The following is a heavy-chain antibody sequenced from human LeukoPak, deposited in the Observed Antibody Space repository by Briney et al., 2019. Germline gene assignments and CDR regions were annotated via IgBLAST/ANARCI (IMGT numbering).Heavy chain of an antibody. CDR3: ARDYYDSSGYYRFDY. CDR2: ISSSSSYI. D-gene: IGHD3-22*01. CDR1: GFTFSSYS. V-gene: IGHV3-21*01. J-gene: IGHJ4*02. Sequence: PGGSVRLSCAASGFTFSSYSMNWVRQAPGQGLEWVSSISSSSSYIYYADSVKGRFTISRDNAKNSLYLKMNSLRAEDTAVYYCARDYYDSSGYYRFDYWGQGTLVTVSS.